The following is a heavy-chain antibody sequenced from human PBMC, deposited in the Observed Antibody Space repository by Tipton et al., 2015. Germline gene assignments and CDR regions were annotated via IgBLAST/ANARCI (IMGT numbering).Heavy chain of an antibody. V-gene: IGHV4-59*12. J-gene: IGHJ4*02. CDR1: GDSTRSAF. CDR3: ARGSSGTTGDFEY. Sequence: TLSLTCTFSGDSTRSAFLSWIRQPPGKGLEWIGYIYFSGNTNYNPSLKSRVTISEDRSKNQFSLNVNSMTAADTAVYYCARGSSGTTGDFEYWGQGTLVTVSS. CDR2: IYFSGNT. D-gene: IGHD1-1*01.